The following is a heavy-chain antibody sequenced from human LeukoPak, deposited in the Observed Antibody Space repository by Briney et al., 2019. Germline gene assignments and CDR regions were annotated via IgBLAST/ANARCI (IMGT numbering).Heavy chain of an antibody. CDR1: GFTFSSYG. V-gene: IGHV3-30*18. CDR3: AKHYGSGSRGDY. Sequence: GRSLRLSCAASGFTFSSYGMHWVRQAPGKGLEWVAVISYDGSNKYYADSVKGRFTISRDNSKNTLYLQMNSLRAEDTAVYYCAKHYGSGSRGDYWGQGTLVTASS. CDR2: ISYDGSNK. D-gene: IGHD3-10*01. J-gene: IGHJ4*02.